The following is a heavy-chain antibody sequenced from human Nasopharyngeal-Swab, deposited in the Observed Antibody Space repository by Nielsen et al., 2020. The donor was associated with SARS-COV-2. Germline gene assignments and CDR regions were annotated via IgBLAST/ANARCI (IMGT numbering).Heavy chain of an antibody. J-gene: IGHJ4*02. V-gene: IGHV3-33*01. CDR3: ARDRGSYGQGKIDY. D-gene: IGHD5-18*01. CDR2: IWYDGSNK. CDR1: GFTFSSYG. Sequence: GGSLRLSCAASGFTFSSYGMHWVRQAPGKGLEWVAVIWYDGSNKYYADSVKGRFTISRDNSKNTLYLQMNSLRAEDTVVYYCARDRGSYGQGKIDYWGQGTLVTVSS.